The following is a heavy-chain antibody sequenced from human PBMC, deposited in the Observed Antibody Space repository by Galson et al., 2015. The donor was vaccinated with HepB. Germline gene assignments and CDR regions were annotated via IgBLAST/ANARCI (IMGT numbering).Heavy chain of an antibody. J-gene: IGHJ4*02. D-gene: IGHD6-19*01. CDR3: ARDRSLREAQWLVPCFGS. V-gene: IGHV3-30*04. CDR2: ISYDGTNK. Sequence: SLRLSCAASGFTFSSYIMHWVRQAPGKGLEWVSLISYDGTNKNYADSVKGRFTISRDNSKDTLYLQMNSLRAEDTAVYYCARDRSLREAQWLVPCFGSWGQGTLVTVSS. CDR1: GFTFSSYI.